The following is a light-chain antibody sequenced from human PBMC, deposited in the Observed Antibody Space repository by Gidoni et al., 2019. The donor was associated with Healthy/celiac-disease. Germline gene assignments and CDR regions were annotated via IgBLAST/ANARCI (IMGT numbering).Light chain of an antibody. CDR3: QQSYSTPRT. V-gene: IGKV1-39*01. CDR1: QSISSY. Sequence: IQMTQSPSSLSASVEDRVTITCLASQSISSYLNWYQQKPGKAPKLLIYAASSLQSGVPSRFSGSGSGTDFTLTIRSLQPEDFATYYCQQSYSTPRTFGQGTKVEIK. J-gene: IGKJ1*01. CDR2: AAS.